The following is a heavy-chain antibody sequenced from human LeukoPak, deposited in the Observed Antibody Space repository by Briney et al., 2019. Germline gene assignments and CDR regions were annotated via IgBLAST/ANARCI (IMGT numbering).Heavy chain of an antibody. CDR2: IYSSGST. D-gene: IGHD2-21*01. V-gene: IGHV4-59*01. Sequence: KPSETLSLTCSVSGDSISSYYWNWIRQPPGKGLEWIGYIYSSGSTNYNPSLKSRVTMSVDTSKNQFSLYLSSVTAADTAVYYCARYGGDYSNAFDIWGQGTMVTVSS. J-gene: IGHJ3*02. CDR3: ARYGGDYSNAFDI. CDR1: GDSISSYY.